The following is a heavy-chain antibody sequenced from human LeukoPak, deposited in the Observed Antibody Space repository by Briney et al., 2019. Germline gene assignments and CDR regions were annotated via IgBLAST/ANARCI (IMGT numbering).Heavy chain of an antibody. Sequence: GGSLRLSCAASGFAFSSYTMNWVRQAPGKGLEWVSSISSSSSYIYYADSVKGRFTISRDNAKNSLYLQMNSLRAEDTAVYYCARDHVLLWFGEFAGYYYMDVWGKGTTVTVSS. CDR3: ARDHVLLWFGEFAGYYYMDV. V-gene: IGHV3-21*01. CDR1: GFAFSSYT. D-gene: IGHD3-10*01. CDR2: ISSSSSYI. J-gene: IGHJ6*03.